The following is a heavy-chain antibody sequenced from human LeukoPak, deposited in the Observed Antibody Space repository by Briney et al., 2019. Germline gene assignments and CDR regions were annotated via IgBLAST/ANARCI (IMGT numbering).Heavy chain of an antibody. CDR3: AREMGVGSTMGYFYY. CDR1: GGTFSNYA. CDR2: MNPNSGNT. J-gene: IGHJ4*02. D-gene: IGHD1-26*01. Sequence: ASVKVSCKASGGTFSNYAISWVRQAPGQGLEWMGWMNPNSGNTGYAQKFQGRVTITRNTSISTAYMELSSLRSEDTAVYYCAREMGVGSTMGYFYYWGQGTLVTVSS. V-gene: IGHV1-8*01.